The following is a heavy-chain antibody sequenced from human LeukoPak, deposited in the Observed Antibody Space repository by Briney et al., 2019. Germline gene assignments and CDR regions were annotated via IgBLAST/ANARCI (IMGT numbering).Heavy chain of an antibody. D-gene: IGHD3-22*01. CDR3: ARGSRITMIVVPTDY. V-gene: IGHV1-2*02. CDR1: GYTFTGYY. Sequence: ASVKVSCKASGYTFTGYYMHWVRQAPGQGLEWMGWINPNSGGTNYAQKFQGRVTMTRDTSISTAYMELSRLRSDDTAVYYCARGSRITMIVVPTDYWGQGILVTVSS. J-gene: IGHJ4*02. CDR2: INPNSGGT.